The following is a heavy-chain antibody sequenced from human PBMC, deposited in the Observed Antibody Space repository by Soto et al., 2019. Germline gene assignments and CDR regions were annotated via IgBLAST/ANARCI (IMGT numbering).Heavy chain of an antibody. CDR3: ANPPKYSSPPNYYYYMDV. V-gene: IGHV3-23*01. CDR2: ISGSGGST. J-gene: IGHJ6*03. Sequence: GGSLRLSCAASGFTFSSYAMSWVRQAPGKGLEWVSAISGSGGSTYYADSVKGRFTISRDNSKNTLYLQMNSLRAEDTAVYYCANPPKYSSPPNYYYYMDVWGKGTTVTVSS. CDR1: GFTFSSYA. D-gene: IGHD6-6*01.